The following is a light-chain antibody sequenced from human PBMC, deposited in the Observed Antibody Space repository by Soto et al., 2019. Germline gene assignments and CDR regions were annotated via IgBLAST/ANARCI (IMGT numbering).Light chain of an antibody. CDR2: EVS. CDR1: SSDVGGYNY. J-gene: IGLJ3*02. CDR3: SSYTSSSTKV. V-gene: IGLV2-14*01. Sequence: QSALTQPASVSGSPGQSITISCTGTSSDVGGYNYVSWYQQHPGKAPKLMIYEVSNRPPGVSNRFSGSKSGNTASLTISGLQAEDEADYYCSSYTSSSTKVFGGGNKVTVL.